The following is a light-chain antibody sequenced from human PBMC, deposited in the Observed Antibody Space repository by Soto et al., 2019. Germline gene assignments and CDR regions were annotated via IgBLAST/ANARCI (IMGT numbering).Light chain of an antibody. J-gene: IGKJ4*01. Sequence: EIVLTQSPGTLSLSPGERATLSCRASQSVSSSYLAWYQQEPGQAPRLLIYDASSRATGIPDRFSGSGSGTDFTLTISRLEPEDFAVFYCQQYGSSPLTFGGGTKVDIK. V-gene: IGKV3-20*01. CDR1: QSVSSSY. CDR3: QQYGSSPLT. CDR2: DAS.